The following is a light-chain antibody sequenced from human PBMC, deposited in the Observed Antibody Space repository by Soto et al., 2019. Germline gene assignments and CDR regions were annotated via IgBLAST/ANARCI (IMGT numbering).Light chain of an antibody. J-gene: IGKJ1*01. CDR1: QSISNH. V-gene: IGKV1-39*01. CDR2: AAS. Sequence: QMTQSQYYLSASVEDRVIITCRASQSISNHLNWYQQKPGKAPKLLIFAASSLQSGVPSRFSGSRSGPDFTLTISSLQPEDFATYYCQQSYSSPPTFGQGTKVDIK. CDR3: QQSYSSPPT.